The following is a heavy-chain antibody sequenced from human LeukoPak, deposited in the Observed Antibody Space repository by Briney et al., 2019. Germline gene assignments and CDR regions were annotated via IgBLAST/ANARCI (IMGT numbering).Heavy chain of an antibody. D-gene: IGHD6-13*01. J-gene: IGHJ4*02. Sequence: PSETLSLTCTVSGGSISSSSYYWGWIRQPPGKGLEWIGSIYYSGSTYYNPSLKSRVTISVDTSKNQFSLKLSSVTAADTAVYYCARGSSSSWGYWGQGTLVTVSS. V-gene: IGHV4-39*07. CDR1: GGSISSSSYY. CDR3: ARGSSSSWGY. CDR2: IYYSGST.